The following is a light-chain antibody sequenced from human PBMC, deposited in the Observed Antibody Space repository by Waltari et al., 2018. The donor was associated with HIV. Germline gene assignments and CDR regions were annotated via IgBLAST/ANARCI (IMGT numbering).Light chain of an antibody. J-gene: IGKJ4*01. CDR3: QQGSGWPPAFS. CDR2: DAS. CDR1: QSISGA. V-gene: IGKV3-11*01. Sequence: EVPLTQSPATLSLSPGESATLSCRASQSISGAVALYQQKPGQAPRLLIYDASRRYTGIPVRFRGSGSGTDFTLTISSLEPEDFAIYYCQQGSGWPPAFSFGGGTRVDIK.